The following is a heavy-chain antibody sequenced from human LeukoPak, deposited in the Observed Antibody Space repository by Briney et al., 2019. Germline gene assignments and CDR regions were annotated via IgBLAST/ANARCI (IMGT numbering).Heavy chain of an antibody. J-gene: IGHJ6*03. Sequence: ASVKVSCKASGYTFTGYYMHWVRQAPGQGLEWMGWINPNSGGTNYAQKFQGRVTMTRDTSISTAYMELSRLRSDDTAVYYCASRVRGFIYYYYYMDVWGRGTTVTVSS. CDR1: GYTFTGYY. CDR3: ASRVRGFIYYYYYMDV. V-gene: IGHV1-2*02. CDR2: INPNSGGT.